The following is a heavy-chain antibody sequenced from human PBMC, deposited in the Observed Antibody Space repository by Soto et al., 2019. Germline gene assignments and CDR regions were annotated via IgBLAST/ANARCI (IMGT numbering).Heavy chain of an antibody. J-gene: IGHJ4*02. CDR1: GFTFSSYA. Sequence: GGSLRLSCATSGFTFSSYAMGWVRQGPGKGLEWVAVVSIGGSTHYADSVRGRFTISRDNSKNTLSLQMNSLTAEDTAVYFCAKRRGAGGHFDYWGQGALVTVSS. D-gene: IGHD2-15*01. V-gene: IGHV3-23*01. CDR3: AKRRGAGGHFDY. CDR2: VSIGGST.